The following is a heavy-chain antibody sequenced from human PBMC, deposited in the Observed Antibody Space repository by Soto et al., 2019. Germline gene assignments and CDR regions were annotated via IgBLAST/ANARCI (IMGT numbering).Heavy chain of an antibody. CDR3: ARDLGGEAFDI. V-gene: IGHV1-69*13. J-gene: IGHJ3*02. D-gene: IGHD3-16*01. Sequence: ASVKVSCKASGYSFSDYSINWVRQAPGQGLEWMGGIIPIFGTANYAQKFQGRVTITADESTSTAYMELSSLRSEDTAVYYCARDLGGEAFDIWGQGTMVT. CDR1: GYSFSDYS. CDR2: IIPIFGTA.